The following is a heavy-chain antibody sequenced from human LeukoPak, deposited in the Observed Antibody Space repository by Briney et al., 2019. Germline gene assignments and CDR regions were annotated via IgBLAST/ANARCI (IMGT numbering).Heavy chain of an antibody. J-gene: IGHJ4*02. D-gene: IGHD5-24*01. CDR3: AKGQMDTILVFDS. Sequence: GGSLRLSCAASGFTLSSNYMSWVRQAPGRGLEWGSAVKTSAGDTYYAGSVRGRFTISRDKSKSTVYLQMSSLRPEDTALYYCAKGQMDTILVFDSWGQGALVTVSS. V-gene: IGHV3-53*01. CDR2: VKTSAGDT. CDR1: GFTLSSNY.